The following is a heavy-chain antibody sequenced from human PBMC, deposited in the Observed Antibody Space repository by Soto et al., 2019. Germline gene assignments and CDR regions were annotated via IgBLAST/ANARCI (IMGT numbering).Heavy chain of an antibody. J-gene: IGHJ5*02. CDR2: IWYDGSNK. V-gene: IGHV3-33*01. CDR1: GFTFSSYG. Sequence: GGSLRLSCAASGFTFSSYGMHWVRQAPGKGLEWVAVIWYDGSNKYYADTVKGRFTISRDNSKNTLYLQMNSLRAEDTAVYYCARDSYDYYGDYVHSGEEKNWFDPWGQGTLVTVSS. CDR3: ARDSYDYYGDYVHSGEEKNWFDP. D-gene: IGHD4-17*01.